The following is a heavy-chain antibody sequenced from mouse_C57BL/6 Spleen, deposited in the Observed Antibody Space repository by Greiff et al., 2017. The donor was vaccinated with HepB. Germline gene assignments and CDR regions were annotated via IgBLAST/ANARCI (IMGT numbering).Heavy chain of an antibody. Sequence: QVQLQQPGAELVRPGSSVKLSCKASGYTFTSYWMHWVKQRPIQGLEWIGNIDPSDSETHYNQKFKDKATLTVDKSSSTAYMQLSSLTSEDSAVYYCARLEYYGSSYDYWGKGTTLTVSS. CDR3: ARLEYYGSSYDY. CDR1: GYTFTSYW. V-gene: IGHV1-52*01. J-gene: IGHJ2*01. CDR2: IDPSDSET. D-gene: IGHD1-1*01.